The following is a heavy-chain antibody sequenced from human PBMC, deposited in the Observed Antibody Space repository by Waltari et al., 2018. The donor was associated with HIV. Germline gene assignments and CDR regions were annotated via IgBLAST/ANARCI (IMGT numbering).Heavy chain of an antibody. J-gene: IGHJ4*02. CDR1: GFTFSSYA. V-gene: IGHV3-30*01. CDR2: ISYDGSNK. CDR3: ARGGGYYYDSSGSHSEPLDY. Sequence: QVQLVESGGGVVQPGRSLRLSCAASGFTFSSYAMHWVRQAPGKGLELVAVISYDGSNKYYADSVKGRFTISRDNSKNTLYLQMNSLRAEDTAVYYCARGGGYYYDSSGSHSEPLDYWGQGTLVTVSS. D-gene: IGHD3-22*01.